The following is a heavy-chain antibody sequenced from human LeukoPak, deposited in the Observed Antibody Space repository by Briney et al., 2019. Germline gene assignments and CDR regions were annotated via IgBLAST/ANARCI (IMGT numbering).Heavy chain of an antibody. CDR2: IIPIFGTA. J-gene: IGHJ4*02. D-gene: IGHD1-14*01. Sequence: SVKVSCKASGGTFSSYAISWVRQAPGQGLEWMGGIIPIFGTANYAQKFQGRVTITADESTSTAYMELSSLRSEDTAVYYCARQELHISGLRYWGQGTLVTVSS. CDR3: ARQELHISGLRY. CDR1: GGTFSSYA. V-gene: IGHV1-69*01.